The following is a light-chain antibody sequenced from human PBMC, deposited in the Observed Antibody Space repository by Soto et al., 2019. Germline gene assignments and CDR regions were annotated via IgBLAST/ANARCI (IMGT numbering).Light chain of an antibody. J-gene: IGLJ2*01. V-gene: IGLV2-14*01. Sequence: QSVLTQPASVSGSPGQSITISCTGTSSDVGGYNYVSWYQQHPGKAPKLMIYEVSDRPSGVSNRFSGSKSGNTASLTISGLQAEDEADYYCSSYTISNTLIFGGGTKVTV. CDR3: SSYTISNTLI. CDR1: SSDVGGYNY. CDR2: EVS.